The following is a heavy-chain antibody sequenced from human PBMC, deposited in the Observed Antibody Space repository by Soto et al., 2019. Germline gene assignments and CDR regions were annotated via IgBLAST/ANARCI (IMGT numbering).Heavy chain of an antibody. CDR3: VRVPTGGYAFSLDEY. V-gene: IGHV3-74*01. D-gene: IGHD5-12*01. CDR1: GFTFSTYW. J-gene: IGHJ4*02. Sequence: EVQLVESGGGVVQPGGSLRLSCVASGFTFSTYWMHWVRQAPGKGLVWVSRSNGDGTRTTYADSVEGRFTISRDNAKNTLYLQMNSLRAEDTAVYFCVRVPTGGYAFSLDEYWGKGTLVTVSS. CDR2: SNGDGTRT.